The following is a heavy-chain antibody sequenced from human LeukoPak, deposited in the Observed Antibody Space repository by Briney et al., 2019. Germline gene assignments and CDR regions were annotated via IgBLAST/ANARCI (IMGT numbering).Heavy chain of an antibody. V-gene: IGHV3-23*01. D-gene: IGHD2-2*01. J-gene: IGHJ4*02. Sequence: GGSLRLSCAASGFTFSSSAMSWVRQVPGKGLEWVSGISASGGSTYYADSVRGRFTISRDNSKNTLYVQMNSLRDEDTAVYYCAKDRCSSTSCHSTAFDYWGQGTLVTVSS. CDR1: GFTFSSSA. CDR3: AKDRCSSTSCHSTAFDY. CDR2: ISASGGST.